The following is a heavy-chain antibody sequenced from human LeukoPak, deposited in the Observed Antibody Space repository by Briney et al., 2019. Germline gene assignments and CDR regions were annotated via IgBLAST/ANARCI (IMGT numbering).Heavy chain of an antibody. J-gene: IGHJ3*02. V-gene: IGHV3-48*03. Sequence: GGSLRLSCAASGFTLRTYEMNWVRQAPGRGLEWVSYISSSGSTIYYADSVKGRFTISRDNAKNSLYLQMNSLRAEDTAVYYCARIGYSNWGDALDIWGQGTMVTASS. CDR3: ARIGYSNWGDALDI. CDR2: ISSSGSTI. CDR1: GFTLRTYE. D-gene: IGHD6-13*01.